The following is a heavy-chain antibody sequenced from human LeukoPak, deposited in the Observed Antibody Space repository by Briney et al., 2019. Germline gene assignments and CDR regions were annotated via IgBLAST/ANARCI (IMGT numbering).Heavy chain of an antibody. CDR3: ARDRQQLVIDAFDI. J-gene: IGHJ3*02. CDR1: GGSISSSTYY. V-gene: IGHV4-39*07. CDR2: IYYSGST. D-gene: IGHD6-13*01. Sequence: SETLSLTCTVSGGSISSSTYYWGWIRQPPGKGLEWIGSIYYSGSTYYNPSLESRVTISVDTSKNQFSLKLSSVTAADTAVYYCARDRQQLVIDAFDIWGQGTMVTVSS.